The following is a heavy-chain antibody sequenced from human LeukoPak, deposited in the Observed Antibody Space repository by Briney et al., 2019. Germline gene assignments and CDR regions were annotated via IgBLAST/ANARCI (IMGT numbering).Heavy chain of an antibody. D-gene: IGHD3-22*01. V-gene: IGHV3-30-3*01. CDR3: ARPDYYDSSGAFDY. J-gene: IGHJ4*02. CDR1: GFTFSSYA. Sequence: AGGSLRLSCAASGFTFSSYAMHWVRQAPGKGLEWVAVISYDGSNKYYADSVKGRFTISRDNAKNSLYLQMNSLRAEDTAVYYCARPDYYDSSGAFDYWGQGTLVTVSS. CDR2: ISYDGSNK.